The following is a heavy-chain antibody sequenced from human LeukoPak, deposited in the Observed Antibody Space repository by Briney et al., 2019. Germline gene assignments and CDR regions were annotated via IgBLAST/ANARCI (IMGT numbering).Heavy chain of an antibody. Sequence: SETLSLTCTVSGGSISSYYWSWIRQPAGKGLEWIGRIYTSGSTNYNPSLKSRVTISVDTSKNQFSLTLSSATAPDTAVYCCASASLITMVRGDYYYYMDVWGKGTTVTVSS. CDR1: GGSISSYY. J-gene: IGHJ6*03. D-gene: IGHD3-10*01. CDR2: IYTSGST. CDR3: ASASLITMVRGDYYYYMDV. V-gene: IGHV4-4*07.